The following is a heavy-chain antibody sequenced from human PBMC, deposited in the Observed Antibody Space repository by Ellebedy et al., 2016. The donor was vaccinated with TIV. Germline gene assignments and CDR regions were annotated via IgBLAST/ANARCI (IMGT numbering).Heavy chain of an antibody. CDR2: INPDGSGA. CDR1: GFPFSTHY. J-gene: IGHJ4*02. Sequence: GESLKISCVASGFPFSTHYMTWVRQAPGKGLEWLAKINPDGSGADYVDAVNGRFTLSRDNTKNSLYLQINSLRDEDTAVYYCAKEEWWRFDYWGQGTVVTVSS. V-gene: IGHV3-7*04. D-gene: IGHD2-15*01. CDR3: AKEEWWRFDY.